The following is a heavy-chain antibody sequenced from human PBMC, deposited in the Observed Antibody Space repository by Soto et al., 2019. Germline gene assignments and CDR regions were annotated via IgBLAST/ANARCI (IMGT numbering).Heavy chain of an antibody. J-gene: IGHJ4*02. CDR3: ARETLLRF. V-gene: IGHV3-48*01. D-gene: IGHD3-10*01. CDR2: ISSSSSTV. Sequence: GGSLRLSCAASGFTFSAYSMNWVRQAPGKGLEWVSYISSSSSTVYYADSVKGRFTISRDNANNSLYLQMNRLRAEDTAVYYCARETLLRFWGQGTLVTVSS. CDR1: GFTFSAYS.